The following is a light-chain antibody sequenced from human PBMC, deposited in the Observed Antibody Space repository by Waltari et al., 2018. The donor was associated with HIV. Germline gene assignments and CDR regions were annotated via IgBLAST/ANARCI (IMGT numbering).Light chain of an antibody. CDR3: QSFDTSNQWI. J-gene: IGLJ2*01. CDR2: EDD. CDR1: SGSIASNY. Sequence: NFMLTQPPSVSESPGKTVTISCTRSSGSIASNYVQWYQQRPGSAPTTLIYEDDQRPSGAPDRFSGSIDTSSNSASLTISGLKTEDEADYYCQSFDTSNQWIFAGGTKLTVL. V-gene: IGLV6-57*03.